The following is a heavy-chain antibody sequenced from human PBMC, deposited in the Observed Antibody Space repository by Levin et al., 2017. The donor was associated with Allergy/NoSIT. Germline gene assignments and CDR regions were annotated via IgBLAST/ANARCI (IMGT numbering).Heavy chain of an antibody. J-gene: IGHJ3*02. CDR2: IYNSGST. CDR1: GGSFYNYF. V-gene: IGHV4-59*03. CDR3: VRKADTGEYVGAFDI. Sequence: SETLSLTFSVSGGSFYNYFWGWIRQPPGKGLEFIGYIYNSGSTMYNPSLESRISMSVDTSKEQFSLHMTSVTAADTAVYYCVRKADTGEYVGAFDIWGQGTMVSVS. D-gene: IGHD1-14*01.